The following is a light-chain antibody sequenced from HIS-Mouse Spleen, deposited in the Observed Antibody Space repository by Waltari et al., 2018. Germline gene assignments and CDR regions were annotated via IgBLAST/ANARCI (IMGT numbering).Light chain of an antibody. CDR1: NIGSKS. V-gene: IGLV3-21*02. J-gene: IGLJ3*02. CDR3: QVWDSSSDHLWV. Sequence: SYVLTQPPSVSVAPGQTARITCGGNNIGSKSVHWYQQKPGQAPVLVVYDDSDRPSGSPERFSGSNSGNTATLTISRVEAGDEADYYCQVWDSSSDHLWVFGGGTKLTVL. CDR2: DDS.